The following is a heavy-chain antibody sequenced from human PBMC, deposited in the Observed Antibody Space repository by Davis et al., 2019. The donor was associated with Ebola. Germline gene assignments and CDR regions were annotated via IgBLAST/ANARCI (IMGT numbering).Heavy chain of an antibody. CDR3: ARGIGFDAFDI. J-gene: IGHJ3*02. D-gene: IGHD3-10*01. V-gene: IGHV3-74*01. CDR1: GFTFSSYW. CDR2: INSDGSST. Sequence: PGGSLRLSCAASGFTFSSYWMHWVRQAPGKGLVWVSRINSDGSSTSYADSVKGRFTISRDNAKNTLYLQMNSLRAEDTAVYYCARGIGFDAFDIWGQGTMVTVSS.